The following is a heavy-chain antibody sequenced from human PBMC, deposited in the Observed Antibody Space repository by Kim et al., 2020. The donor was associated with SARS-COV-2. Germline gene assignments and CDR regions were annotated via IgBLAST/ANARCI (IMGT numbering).Heavy chain of an antibody. V-gene: IGHV5-51*01. Sequence: YSPSFQGQVTISADKSISTAYLQWSSLKASDTAMYYCARHGSRVDDAFDIWGQGTMVTVSS. J-gene: IGHJ3*02. CDR3: ARHGSRVDDAFDI. D-gene: IGHD5-12*01.